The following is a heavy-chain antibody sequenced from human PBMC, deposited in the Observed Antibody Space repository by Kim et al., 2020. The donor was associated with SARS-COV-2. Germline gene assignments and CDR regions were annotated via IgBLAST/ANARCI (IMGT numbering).Heavy chain of an antibody. J-gene: IGHJ4*02. CDR2: ISYDGSNK. CDR1: GFTFSSYG. CDR3: AKGLRGLFDY. Sequence: GGSLRLSCAASGFTFSSYGMHWVRQAPGKGLEWVAVISYDGSNKYYADSVKGRFTISRDNSKNTLYLQMNSLRAEDTAVYYCAKGLRGLFDYGGQGTLVTLSS. V-gene: IGHV3-30*18. D-gene: IGHD3-10*01.